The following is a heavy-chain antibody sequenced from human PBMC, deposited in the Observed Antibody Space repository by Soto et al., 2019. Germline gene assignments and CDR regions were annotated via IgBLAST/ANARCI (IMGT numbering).Heavy chain of an antibody. CDR1: GGSISSGGYY. CDR2: IYYSGTT. CDR3: VIALIAARSFDY. D-gene: IGHD6-6*01. Sequence: SETLSLTCTVSGGSISSGGYYWTWIRQLPGKGLECIGYIYYSGTTYYNPSLKSRVTISVDTSKNQFSLKLNSVTAADTAVYSCVIALIAARSFDYWGQGTLVTVSS. J-gene: IGHJ4*02. V-gene: IGHV4-31*03.